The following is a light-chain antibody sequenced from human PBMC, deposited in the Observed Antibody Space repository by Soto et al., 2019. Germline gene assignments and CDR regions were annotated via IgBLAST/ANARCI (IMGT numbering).Light chain of an antibody. CDR3: QQSYMDPIT. Sequence: DIQMTQSPSSVSSSVADRCTISCRASQGITNWLAWYQQKPGKAPKLLIYAASGLPSGVPSRFSGSGGGTDFTLSISSVQPEDFATYFCQQSYMDPITFGQGTRLEI. J-gene: IGKJ5*01. CDR1: QGITNW. V-gene: IGKV1-12*01. CDR2: AAS.